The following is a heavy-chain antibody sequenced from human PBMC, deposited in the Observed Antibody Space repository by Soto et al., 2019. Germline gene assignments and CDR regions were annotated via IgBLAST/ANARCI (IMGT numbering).Heavy chain of an antibody. Sequence: SETLSLTCTVSGGSLSTYYWTWIRQPPGKGLEWIGYSYYSGTTNYNPSLTSRVTISVDTSKHQFFLRLNSVTAADTAVYYCARLESSGYYYYGMDVWGQGAKVTVSS. CDR3: ARLESSGYYYYGMDV. CDR2: SYYSGTT. CDR1: GGSLSTYY. V-gene: IGHV4-59*01. J-gene: IGHJ6*02. D-gene: IGHD3-22*01.